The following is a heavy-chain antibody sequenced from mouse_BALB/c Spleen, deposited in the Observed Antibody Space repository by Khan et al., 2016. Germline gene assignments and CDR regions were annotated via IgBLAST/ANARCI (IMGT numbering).Heavy chain of an antibody. Sequence: EVELVESGGGLVQPGGSRKLSCAASGFTFSDYGMAWVRQAPGKGPEWVAFISNLAYSIYYADTVTGRFTISRENAKNTLYLEMSSLRSEDTAMYYCARDYYGSSYWYFDDWGAGTTVTVSS. J-gene: IGHJ1*01. V-gene: IGHV5-15*02. CDR2: ISNLAYSI. CDR1: GFTFSDYG. CDR3: ARDYYGSSYWYFDD. D-gene: IGHD1-1*01.